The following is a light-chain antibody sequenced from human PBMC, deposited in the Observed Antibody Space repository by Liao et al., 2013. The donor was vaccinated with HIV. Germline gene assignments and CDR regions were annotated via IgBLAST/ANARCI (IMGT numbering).Light chain of an antibody. CDR3: QAWDSSTYV. V-gene: IGLV3-1*01. CDR2: QDN. Sequence: SYELTQPPSVSVSPGQTASITCSGAKLGDEYVSWYQQKPGQSPVLVIYQDNKRLSKVPERFSGSNSGNTATLTISGTQAMDEADYYCQAWDSSTYVFGTGTKVTVL. J-gene: IGLJ1*01. CDR1: KLGDEY.